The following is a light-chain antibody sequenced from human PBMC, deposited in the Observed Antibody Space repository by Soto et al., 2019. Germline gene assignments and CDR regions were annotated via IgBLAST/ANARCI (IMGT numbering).Light chain of an antibody. CDR3: LQYNKWPDN. Sequence: EIVMTQSPATLYESPEEKATKSSRAIQMIGGNVAWYQHKLGQAPRLLIYGASTRATVIPARFRGSGFGTEYTLSIISLLSEDFAVYFCLQYNKWPDNFGQGTK. CDR2: GAS. CDR1: QMIGGN. V-gene: IGKV3-15*01. J-gene: IGKJ2*01.